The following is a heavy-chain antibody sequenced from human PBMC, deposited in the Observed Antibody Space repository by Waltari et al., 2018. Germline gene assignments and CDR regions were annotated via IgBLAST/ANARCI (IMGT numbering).Heavy chain of an antibody. CDR3: ARDQWFAFDI. Sequence: EVQLVESGGGLVQPGGSLSLSCAASGFTLSRYWMCWVRQAPGKGPEWVANIMTDGSEEYYVDSVRGRFTISRDNAKNSLYLQMNSLRPEDTAVYYCARDQWFAFDIWGHGTMVTVSS. CDR1: GFTLSRYW. J-gene: IGHJ3*02. CDR2: IMTDGSEE. V-gene: IGHV3-7*01. D-gene: IGHD3-22*01.